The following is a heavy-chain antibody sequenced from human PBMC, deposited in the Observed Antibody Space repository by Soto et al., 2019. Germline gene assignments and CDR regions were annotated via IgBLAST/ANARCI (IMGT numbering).Heavy chain of an antibody. J-gene: IGHJ4*02. Sequence: QVQLVQSGAEVKKPGASVKVSCKASGYTFASYGISWVRQAPGQGLEWMGWISVHNGNTNYVQKFQGRVTMTTDTPTSTAYMELRGLKSDDTAVYYCAREIGGVDFWSGYPDYWGQGTLVTVSS. V-gene: IGHV1-18*01. D-gene: IGHD3-3*01. CDR1: GYTFASYG. CDR2: ISVHNGNT. CDR3: AREIGGVDFWSGYPDY.